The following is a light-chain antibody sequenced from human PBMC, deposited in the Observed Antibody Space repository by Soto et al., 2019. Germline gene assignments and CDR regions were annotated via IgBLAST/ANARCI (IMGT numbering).Light chain of an antibody. CDR1: QSISSW. J-gene: IGKJ1*01. CDR2: KAS. Sequence: DIQMTQSPSTLSASVGDRVTITCRASQSISSWLAWYQQKPGKAPKVLIYKASSLESGVPSRFSGSGSVTECTLTISSLQPDDFATYYCQQYNTSPWPFGQGTQVEIK. V-gene: IGKV1-5*03. CDR3: QQYNTSPWP.